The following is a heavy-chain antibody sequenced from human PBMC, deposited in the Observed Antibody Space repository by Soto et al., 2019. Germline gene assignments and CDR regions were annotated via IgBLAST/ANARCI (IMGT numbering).Heavy chain of an antibody. J-gene: IGHJ5*02. CDR3: AHSRIAADAGWFDP. CDR2: IYWDDDK. Sequence: QITLKESGPTLVKPTQTLTLTCTFSGFSLSTSGVGVGWIRQPPGKALEWLALIYWDDDKRYSPSLKSRLTTXKXTXXNQVVLTMTNMDPVDTATYYCAHSRIAADAGWFDPWGQGTLVTVSS. V-gene: IGHV2-5*02. D-gene: IGHD6-13*01. CDR1: GFSLSTSGVG.